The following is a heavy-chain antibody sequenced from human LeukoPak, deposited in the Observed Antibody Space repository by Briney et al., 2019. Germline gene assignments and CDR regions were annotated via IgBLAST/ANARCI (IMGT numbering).Heavy chain of an antibody. CDR1: GFTFSSYA. CDR3: AKDGQTSGTFRWADYYYGMDV. D-gene: IGHD1-1*01. Sequence: PGGSLRLSCAASGFTFSSYAMSWVRQAPGKGLEWVSAISGSGGSTYYADSVKGRFTISRDNSKNTLYLQMNSLRAEDTALYYCAKDGQTSGTFRWADYYYGMDVWGQGTTVTVSS. CDR2: ISGSGGST. J-gene: IGHJ6*02. V-gene: IGHV3-23*01.